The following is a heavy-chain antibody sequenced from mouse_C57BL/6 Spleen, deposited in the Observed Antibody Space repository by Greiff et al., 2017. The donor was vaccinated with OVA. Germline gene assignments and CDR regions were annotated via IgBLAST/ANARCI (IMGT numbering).Heavy chain of an antibody. J-gene: IGHJ4*01. CDR2: INPGSGGT. D-gene: IGHD1-1*01. CDR3: ARDYYYGSSLYAMDY. V-gene: IGHV1-54*01. Sequence: VQLQQSGAELVRPGTSVKVSCKASGYAFTNYLIEWVKQRPGQGLEWIGVINPGSGGTNYNEKFKGKATLTADKSSSTAYMQLSSLTSEDSAVYVCARDYYYGSSLYAMDYWGQGTSVTVSS. CDR1: GYAFTNYL.